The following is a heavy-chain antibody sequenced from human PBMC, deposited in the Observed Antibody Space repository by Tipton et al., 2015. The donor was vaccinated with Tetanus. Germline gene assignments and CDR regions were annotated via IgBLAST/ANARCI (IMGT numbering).Heavy chain of an antibody. CDR1: GGSFTDFY. D-gene: IGHD3-22*01. CDR3: ARGMDYDSSGIDDF. J-gene: IGHJ4*02. Sequence: TLSLTCAVSGGSFTDFYWSWIRQVPGQGLVWIGEINHSGTANKNPSLKSRVTMTRDTSISTAYMEVSRLRSDDTAIYYCARGMDYDSSGIDDFWGQGTLVTVSS. CDR2: INHSGTA. V-gene: IGHV4-34*10.